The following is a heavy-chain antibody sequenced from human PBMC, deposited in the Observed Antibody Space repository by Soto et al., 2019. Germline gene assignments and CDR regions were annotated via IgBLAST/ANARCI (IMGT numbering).Heavy chain of an antibody. CDR2: IYYSGST. D-gene: IGHD3-22*01. CDR3: ASSYYYDSSGYPYYYYYGMDV. CDR1: GGSISSSSYY. Sequence: PSETLSLTCTVSGGSISSSSYYWGWIRQPPGKGLEWIGSIYYSGSTYYNPSLKSRVTISVDTSKNQFSLKLSSVTTADTAVYYCASSYYYDSSGYPYYYYYGMDVWGRGTTVTSP. J-gene: IGHJ6*02. V-gene: IGHV4-39*01.